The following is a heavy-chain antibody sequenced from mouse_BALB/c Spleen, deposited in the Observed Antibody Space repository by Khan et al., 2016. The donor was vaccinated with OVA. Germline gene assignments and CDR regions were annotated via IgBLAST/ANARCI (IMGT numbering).Heavy chain of an antibody. Sequence: EVELVESGGGLVQPGGSLRLSCATSGFTFTDYYMSWVRQPPGKALEWLGFIRNKANGYTTEYSASVQGRFTISRDNYHSIVYLQLHTLRTEDSATYYGARDTLYNYHWDFDVWGAGTTVTVSS. V-gene: IGHV7-3*02. CDR1: GFTFTDYY. CDR2: IRNKANGYTT. J-gene: IGHJ1*01. CDR3: ARDTLYNYHWDFDV. D-gene: IGHD2-12*01.